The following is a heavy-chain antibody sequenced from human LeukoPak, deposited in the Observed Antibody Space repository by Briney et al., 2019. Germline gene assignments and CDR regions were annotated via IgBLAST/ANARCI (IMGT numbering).Heavy chain of an antibody. CDR2: TYYKSKWYT. V-gene: IGHV6-1*01. CDR3: ARGWVRDAFDI. CDR1: GDSVSNNA. Sequence: SQTLSLTCVISGDSVSNNAWNWVRQTPSGGLECLGRTYYKSKWYTEYAEFVKSRISISPDTFKNQFSLQLNSVTPEYTAVYYCARGWVRDAFDIWSHGTMVTVSS. J-gene: IGHJ3*02. D-gene: IGHD3-10*01.